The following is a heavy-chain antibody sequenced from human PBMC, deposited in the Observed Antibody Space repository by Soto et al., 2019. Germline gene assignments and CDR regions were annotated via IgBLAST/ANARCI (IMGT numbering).Heavy chain of an antibody. Sequence: QVQLVESGGGVVQPGRSLRLSCAASGFTFSSYAMHWVRQAPGKGLEWVAVISYDGSNKYYADSVKGRFTISRDNSKNTLYLQMNSLRAEDTAVYYCARVYYSSGWYLFDYWGQGTLVTVSS. J-gene: IGHJ4*02. CDR3: ARVYYSSGWYLFDY. CDR1: GFTFSSYA. CDR2: ISYDGSNK. D-gene: IGHD6-19*01. V-gene: IGHV3-30-3*01.